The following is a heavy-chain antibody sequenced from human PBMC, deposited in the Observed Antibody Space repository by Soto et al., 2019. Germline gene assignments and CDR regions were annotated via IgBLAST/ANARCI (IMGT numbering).Heavy chain of an antibody. CDR1: GYTFTSYA. D-gene: IGHD2-21*02. V-gene: IGHV1-3*05. Sequence: QVQLVQSGAEEKKPGASVKVSCKASGYTFTSYAMHWVRQAPGQRLEWMGGIKAGNGKTKYSQKFQGRVTITRDTSASTAYMELSSMRSEDTAVYYCARSIVVVTALDYWGQGTLVTVSS. CDR3: ARSIVVVTALDY. CDR2: IKAGNGKT. J-gene: IGHJ4*02.